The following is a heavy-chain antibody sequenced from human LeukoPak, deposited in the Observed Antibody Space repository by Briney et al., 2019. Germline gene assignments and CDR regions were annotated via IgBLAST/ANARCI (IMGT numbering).Heavy chain of an antibody. CDR3: GRSRDGYYHGTQ. Sequence: PGTSLRLSCATSGFSLSSYGMHRVRQAPGKGLEWVAGILYDGSEEYKDSVKGRFTISRDNFKNTVFLQMSSLRVEDSAMYFCGRSRDGYYHGTQWGQGTLVTVSS. D-gene: IGHD5-24*01. J-gene: IGHJ4*02. V-gene: IGHV3-33*05. CDR2: ILYDGSEE. CDR1: GFSLSSYG.